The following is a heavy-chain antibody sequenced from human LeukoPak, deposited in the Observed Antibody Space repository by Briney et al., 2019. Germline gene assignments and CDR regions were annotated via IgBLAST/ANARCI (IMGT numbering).Heavy chain of an antibody. Sequence: GGSLRLSCAASGFTFSSYSMNWVRQAPGKGLEWVSSISSSSSYIYYADSVKGRFTISRDNAKNSLYLQMNSLRAEHTAVYYCARFTPTAMVTADYWGQGTLVTVSS. CDR3: ARFTPTAMVTADY. CDR2: ISSSSSYI. D-gene: IGHD5-18*01. CDR1: GFTFSSYS. J-gene: IGHJ4*02. V-gene: IGHV3-21*01.